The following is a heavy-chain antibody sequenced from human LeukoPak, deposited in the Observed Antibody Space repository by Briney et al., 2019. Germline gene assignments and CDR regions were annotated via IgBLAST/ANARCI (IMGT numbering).Heavy chain of an antibody. CDR3: AREMATIYPSKSFDI. J-gene: IGHJ3*02. D-gene: IGHD5-24*01. Sequence: AASVKVSCKASGGTFSSYAISWVRQAPGQGLEWMGGIIPIFGTANYAQKFQGRVTITADESTSTAYMELSSLRSEDTAVYYCAREMATIYPSKSFDIWGQGTVVTVSS. CDR2: IIPIFGTA. CDR1: GGTFSSYA. V-gene: IGHV1-69*13.